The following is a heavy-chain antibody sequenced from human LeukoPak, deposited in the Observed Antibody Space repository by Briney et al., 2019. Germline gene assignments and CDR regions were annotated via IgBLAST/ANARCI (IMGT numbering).Heavy chain of an antibody. CDR1: GGSFSGYY. J-gene: IGHJ6*02. Sequence: SETLSLTCAVYGGSFSGYYWSWIRQPPGKGLEWIGEINHSGSTNYNPSLKSRVTISVDTSKNQFSLKLSSVTAADTAVYYCARGDVTVSVIYFENYYYYYGMDVWGQGTTVTVSS. CDR3: ARGDVTVSVIYFENYYYYYGMDV. CDR2: INHSGST. D-gene: IGHD2/OR15-2a*01. V-gene: IGHV4-34*01.